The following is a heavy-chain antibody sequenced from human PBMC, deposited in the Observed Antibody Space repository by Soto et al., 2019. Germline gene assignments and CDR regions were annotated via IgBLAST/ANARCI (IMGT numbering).Heavy chain of an antibody. CDR1: GYTFTSYY. CDR3: ARGYGDTDYYYYGMDV. Sequence: ASVKXSCKASGYTFTSYYMHWVRQAPGQGLEWMGIINPSGGSTSYAQKFQGRVTMTRDTSTSTVYMELSSLRSEDTAVYYCARGYGDTDYYYYGMDVWGQGTTVTVSS. J-gene: IGHJ6*02. V-gene: IGHV1-46*01. CDR2: INPSGGST. D-gene: IGHD1-1*01.